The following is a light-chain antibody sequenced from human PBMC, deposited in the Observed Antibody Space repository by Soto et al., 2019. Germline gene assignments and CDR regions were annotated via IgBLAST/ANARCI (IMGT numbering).Light chain of an antibody. CDR3: SSYTSSSTYV. Sequence: QSVLTQPASVSGSPGQSITISCTGTSSDVGGYNYVSWYQHYPGKAPKLMIYDVSNRPSGVSNRFSASKSGNTASLTISGLQAEDEADYYCSSYTSSSTYVFGTGTKLTVL. J-gene: IGLJ1*01. CDR1: SSDVGGYNY. V-gene: IGLV2-14*03. CDR2: DVS.